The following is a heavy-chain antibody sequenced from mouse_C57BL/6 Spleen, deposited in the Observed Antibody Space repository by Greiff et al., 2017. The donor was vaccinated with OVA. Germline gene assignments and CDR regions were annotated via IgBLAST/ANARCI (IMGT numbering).Heavy chain of an antibody. CDR3: ASPYYYGSSYLYWYFDV. Sequence: DVQLQESGAELVKPGASVKLSCTASGFNIKDYYMHWVKQRTEQGLEWIGRIDPEDGETKYAPKFQGKATITADTSSNTAYLQLSSLTSEDTAVYYCASPYYYGSSYLYWYFDVWGTGTTVTVSS. V-gene: IGHV14-2*01. CDR1: GFNIKDYY. CDR2: IDPEDGET. J-gene: IGHJ1*03. D-gene: IGHD1-1*01.